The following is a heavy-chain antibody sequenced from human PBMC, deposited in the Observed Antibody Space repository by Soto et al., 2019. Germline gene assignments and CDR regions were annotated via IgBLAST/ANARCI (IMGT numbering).Heavy chain of an antibody. CDR1: GYSFTSYW. CDR3: ARLSGDIVVVVAATFNCFDP. V-gene: IGHV5-51*01. J-gene: IGHJ5*02. D-gene: IGHD2-15*01. Sequence: GESLKISCKGSGYSFTSYWIGWVRQMPGKGLEWMGIIYPGDSDTRYSPSFQGQVTISADKSISTAYLQWSSLKASDTAMYYCARLSGDIVVVVAATFNCFDPWGQGTLVTVSS. CDR2: IYPGDSDT.